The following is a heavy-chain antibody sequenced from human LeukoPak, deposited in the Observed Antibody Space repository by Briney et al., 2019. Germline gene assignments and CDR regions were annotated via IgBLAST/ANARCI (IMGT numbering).Heavy chain of an antibody. D-gene: IGHD3-10*01. J-gene: IGHJ4*02. CDR1: GDSISSSSYY. Sequence: PSETLSLTCTVSGDSISSSSYYWGWIRQPPGKGLEWIGSIPYSGSTHYNPSLKSRLTISVDTSKNQFSLKLSSVTAADTAVYYCARCKDYYVSGSYYKTFDYWGQGTLVTVSS. CDR2: IPYSGST. V-gene: IGHV4-39*07. CDR3: ARCKDYYVSGSYYKTFDY.